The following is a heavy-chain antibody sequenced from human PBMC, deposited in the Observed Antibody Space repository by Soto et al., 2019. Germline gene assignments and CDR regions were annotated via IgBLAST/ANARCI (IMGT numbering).Heavy chain of an antibody. V-gene: IGHV4-39*01. CDR3: AITRDGYCCGGSCYSLVNYYFDY. CDR1: GGSISSSSYY. D-gene: IGHD2-15*01. Sequence: SETLSLTCTVSGGSISSSSYYWGWIRQPPGKGLEWIGSIYYSGSTYYNPSLKSRVTISVDTSKNQFSLKLSSVTAADTAVYYCAITRDGYCCGGSCYSLVNYYFDYWGQGTLVTVSS. J-gene: IGHJ4*02. CDR2: IYYSGST.